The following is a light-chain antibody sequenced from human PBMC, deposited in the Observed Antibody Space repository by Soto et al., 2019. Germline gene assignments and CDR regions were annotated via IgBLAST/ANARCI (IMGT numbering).Light chain of an antibody. Sequence: DIQMTQSPSSLSASVGDRVTITCRASQSISSYLNWYQQKPGKAPKLLIYAASSLQSEVPSRFSGSGSGTDFTLIISSLQPDDFATYFCQQYNTYRTFGQGTKVEIK. CDR2: AAS. CDR3: QQYNTYRT. J-gene: IGKJ1*01. CDR1: QSISSY. V-gene: IGKV1-39*01.